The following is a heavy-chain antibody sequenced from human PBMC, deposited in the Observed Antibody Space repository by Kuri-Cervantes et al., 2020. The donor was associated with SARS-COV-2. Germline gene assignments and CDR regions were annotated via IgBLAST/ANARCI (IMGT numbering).Heavy chain of an antibody. Sequence: GESLKISCAASGLTFSSYAMHWVRQAAGKGLEWVAVISYDGSNKHYADSVKGRFTISRDNSKNTLYLQMDSLRAADTAVYYCARVGGNDFWSDYLDYWGQGTLVTVSS. V-gene: IGHV3-30-3*01. CDR3: ARVGGNDFWSDYLDY. CDR2: ISYDGSNK. CDR1: GLTFSSYA. J-gene: IGHJ4*02. D-gene: IGHD3-3*01.